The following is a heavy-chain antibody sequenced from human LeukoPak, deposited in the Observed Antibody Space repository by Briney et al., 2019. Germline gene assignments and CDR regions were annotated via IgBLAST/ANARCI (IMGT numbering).Heavy chain of an antibody. V-gene: IGHV4-39*07. CDR3: ARDSGTTGEVKFDP. CDR2: IYYSGNT. J-gene: IGHJ5*02. Sequence: SETLSPTCTVSGGSISNYYWGWIRQAPGKGLEWIGSIYYSGNTYYNSSLKSRVTISLDTSKNQFSLNLFSVTAADTAVYYCARDSGTTGEVKFDPWGQGTLVTVSS. CDR1: GGSISNYY. D-gene: IGHD3-10*01.